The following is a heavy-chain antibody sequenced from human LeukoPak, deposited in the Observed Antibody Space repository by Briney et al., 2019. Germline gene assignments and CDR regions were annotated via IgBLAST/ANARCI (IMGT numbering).Heavy chain of an antibody. CDR3: ARGVKQQLVPRWFDP. J-gene: IGHJ5*02. CDR2: IIPIFGTA. D-gene: IGHD6-13*01. CDR1: GGTFSNYG. Sequence: SVKVSCKASGGTFSNYGISWVRQAPGQGLEWMGGIIPIFGTATYAQKFQDRVTITADESTSTAYMELSSLRSEDTAVYYCARGVKQQLVPRWFDPWGQGTLVIVSS. V-gene: IGHV1-69*13.